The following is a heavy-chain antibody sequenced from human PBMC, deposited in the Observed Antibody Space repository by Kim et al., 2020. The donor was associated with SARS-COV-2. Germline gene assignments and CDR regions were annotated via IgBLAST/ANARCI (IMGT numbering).Heavy chain of an antibody. CDR3: ARDDGYITIFSPYYYGMDV. D-gene: IGHD3-9*01. CDR2: ISSSGSTI. Sequence: GGSLRLSCAASGFTFSSYEMNWVRQAPGKGLEWVSYISSSGSTIYYADSVKGRFTISRDNAKNSLYLQMNSLRAEDTAVYYCARDDGYITIFSPYYYGMDVWGQGTTVTVSS. J-gene: IGHJ6*02. CDR1: GFTFSSYE. V-gene: IGHV3-48*03.